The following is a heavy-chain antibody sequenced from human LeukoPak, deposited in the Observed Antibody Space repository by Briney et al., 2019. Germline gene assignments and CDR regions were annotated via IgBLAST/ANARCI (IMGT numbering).Heavy chain of an antibody. D-gene: IGHD3-3*01. V-gene: IGHV4-39*02. Sequence: SETLSLTCTVSGGSISSSSYYWGWIRQPPGKGLEWIGSIYYSGSTYYNPSLKSRVTISVDTSKNQFSLKLSSVTAADTAVYYCARDMYYDFWSSFPYHFDHWGQGTLVTVSS. CDR2: IYYSGST. CDR3: ARDMYYDFWSSFPYHFDH. J-gene: IGHJ4*01. CDR1: GGSISSSSYY.